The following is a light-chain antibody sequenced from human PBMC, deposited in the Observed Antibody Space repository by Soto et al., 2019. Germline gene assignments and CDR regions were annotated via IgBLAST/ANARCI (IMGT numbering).Light chain of an antibody. CDR3: QQYGSSPPYT. CDR2: GAS. CDR1: QSVSSSY. Sequence: EIVLTQSPGTLSLSPGERATLSCRASQSVSSSYLAWYQQKPGQAPRPLIYGASSRATGIPDRFSGSGSGTDVTLTISRLEPEDFAVYYCQQYGSSPPYTFGQGTKLEIK. J-gene: IGKJ2*01. V-gene: IGKV3-20*01.